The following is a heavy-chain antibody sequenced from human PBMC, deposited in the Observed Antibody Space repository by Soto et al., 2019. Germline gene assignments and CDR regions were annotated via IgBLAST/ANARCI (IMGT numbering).Heavy chain of an antibody. CDR1: GGSFSGYY. V-gene: IGHV4-34*01. J-gene: IGHJ5*02. CDR2: INHSGST. D-gene: IGHD6-19*01. Sequence: QVQLQQWGAGLLKPSETLSLTCAVYGGSFSGYYWSWIRQPPGKGLEWIGEINHSGSTNYNPSLKSRVTISVAMSKNQFSRKLSSVTAADTAVYYCARGGAGAGGWFDPWGQGTLVTVSS. CDR3: ARGGAGAGGWFDP.